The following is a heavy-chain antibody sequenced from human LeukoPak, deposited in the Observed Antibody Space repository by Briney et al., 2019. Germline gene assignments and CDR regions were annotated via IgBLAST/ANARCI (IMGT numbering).Heavy chain of an antibody. V-gene: IGHV1-2*04. J-gene: IGHJ6*02. CDR1: GYTFTGYY. Sequence: VASVKVSCKASGYTFTGYYIHWVRQAPGQGLEWMGWINPNSGGTNYTQKFQGWVTMTRDTSISTVYMELSRLRSDDAAVYYCARGLAVAGGYGMDVWGQGTTVTVSS. CDR3: ARGLAVAGGYGMDV. CDR2: INPNSGGT. D-gene: IGHD6-19*01.